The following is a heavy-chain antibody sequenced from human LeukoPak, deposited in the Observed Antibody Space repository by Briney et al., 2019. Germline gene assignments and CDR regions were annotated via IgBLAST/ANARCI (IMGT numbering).Heavy chain of an antibody. CDR2: IYYGGST. V-gene: IGHV4-59*01. CDR3: ARVDSSGHYYLDY. Sequence: SETLSLTCTVSGVSISSYYWSWVRQPPGKGLEWIGYIYYGGSTNYNPSLESRVTISVDASKNQSSLKLSSVTAADTAVYYCARVDSSGHYYLDYWGQGTLVTVSS. J-gene: IGHJ4*02. CDR1: GVSISSYY. D-gene: IGHD3-22*01.